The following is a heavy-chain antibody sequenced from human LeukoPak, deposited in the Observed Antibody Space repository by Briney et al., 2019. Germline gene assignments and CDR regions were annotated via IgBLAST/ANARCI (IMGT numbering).Heavy chain of an antibody. CDR1: GGSISSSSYY. CDR2: IYYSGST. J-gene: IGHJ6*02. D-gene: IGHD3-16*01. V-gene: IGHV4-39*01. Sequence: SETLSLTCTVSGGSISSSSYYWGCTRQPPGKGLEWIGSIYYSGSTYYNPSLKSRVTISVDTSKNQFSLKLSSVTAADTAVYYCLQGGGAYYYGMDVWGQGTTVTVSS. CDR3: LQGGGAYYYGMDV.